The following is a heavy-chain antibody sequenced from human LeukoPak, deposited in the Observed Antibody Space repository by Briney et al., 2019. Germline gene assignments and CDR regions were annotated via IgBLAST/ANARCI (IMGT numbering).Heavy chain of an antibody. V-gene: IGHV4-28*01. Sequence: SETLSLTCTLAGPSISTSYCGCCSRQPPGQGLEWIGYISHSGTTYYNPSLKSRVTMSVDTSKNQFSLKLGSVTAVDTAVYYCARTALVKVTDLALWRQRTLVTVSS. J-gene: IGHJ4*02. D-gene: IGHD4-23*01. CDR3: ARTALVKVTDLAL. CDR1: GPSISTSYC. CDR2: ISHSGTT.